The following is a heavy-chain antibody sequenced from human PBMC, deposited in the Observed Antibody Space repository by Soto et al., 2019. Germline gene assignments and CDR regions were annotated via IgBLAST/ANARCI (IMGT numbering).Heavy chain of an antibody. CDR3: ARPASGGSRDAFDI. J-gene: IGHJ3*02. Sequence: PGESLPISCKGSGYKFTSFWLNWVRQIPGKGLEWVGRIDPTDSFTNYSPPFEGLVTISVDKSISTAYLQWSTLQASDTAIYYCARPASGGSRDAFDIWCQGTTVTVSS. CDR2: IDPTDSFT. V-gene: IGHV5-10-1*01. D-gene: IGHD2-15*01. CDR1: GYKFTSFW.